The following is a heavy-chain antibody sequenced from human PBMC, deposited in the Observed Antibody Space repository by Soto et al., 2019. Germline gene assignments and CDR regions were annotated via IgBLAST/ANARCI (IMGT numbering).Heavy chain of an antibody. CDR2: IIPIFGTA. D-gene: IGHD3-9*01. Sequence: QVQLVQSGAEVKKPGSSVKVSCKASGGTFSSYAISWVRQAPRQGLEWMGGIIPIFGTANYAQKFQGRVTITADESTSTAYMELSSLRSEDTAVYYCAREFADYDILTGYYPGWFDPWGQGTLVTVSS. CDR1: GGTFSSYA. V-gene: IGHV1-69*01. CDR3: AREFADYDILTGYYPGWFDP. J-gene: IGHJ5*02.